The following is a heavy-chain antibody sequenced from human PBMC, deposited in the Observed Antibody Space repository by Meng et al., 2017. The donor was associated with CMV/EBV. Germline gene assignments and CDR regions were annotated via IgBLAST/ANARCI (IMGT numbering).Heavy chain of an antibody. Sequence: FTSYWIGWVRQMPGKGLEWMGIIYPGDSDTRYSPSFQGQVTISADKSISTAYLQWSSLKASDTAMYYCARPSSYDSSGYYHGDYFDYWGQGTLVTVSS. CDR2: IYPGDSDT. CDR3: ARPSSYDSSGYYHGDYFDY. D-gene: IGHD3-22*01. V-gene: IGHV5-51*01. J-gene: IGHJ4*02. CDR1: FTSYW.